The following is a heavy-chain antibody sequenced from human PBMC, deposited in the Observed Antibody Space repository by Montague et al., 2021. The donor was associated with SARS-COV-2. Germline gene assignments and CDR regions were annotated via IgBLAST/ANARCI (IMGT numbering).Heavy chain of an antibody. V-gene: IGHV4-39*01. D-gene: IGHD5-18*01. Sequence: SETLSLTCTVTGGPISGSSDYWGWIRQSPGKGLEWIASVDYSRNTYYSPSLKSRLTISVDTSKNQFSLKLNSVTAADTALYYCARREYSYGWGDWGQGTLVTVSS. J-gene: IGHJ4*02. CDR1: GGPISGSSDY. CDR2: VDYSRNT. CDR3: ARREYSYGWGD.